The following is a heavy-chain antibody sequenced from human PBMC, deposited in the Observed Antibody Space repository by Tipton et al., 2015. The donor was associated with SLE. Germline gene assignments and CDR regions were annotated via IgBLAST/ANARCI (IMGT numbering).Heavy chain of an antibody. J-gene: IGHJ3*02. V-gene: IGHV3-13*05. CDR3: ARHKDDAFDI. CDR1: GFTFSTSD. CDR2: IDPDGDP. Sequence: SLRLSCAASGFTFSTSDMHWVRQAPGRGLEWVSAIDPDGDPYYSVSVKGRFTISRENAKNSLYLQMNNLRAEDTAVYYCARHKDDAFDIWGQGTMVTVSS.